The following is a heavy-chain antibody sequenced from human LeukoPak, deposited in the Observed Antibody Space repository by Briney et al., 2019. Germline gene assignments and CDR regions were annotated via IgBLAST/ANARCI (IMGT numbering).Heavy chain of an antibody. CDR3: ARSYYYDSSGTPDY. J-gene: IGHJ4*02. Sequence: GGSLRLSCAASGFTFNTYGMHWVRQAPGKRLEWVAFTRHDGSNDYYTDSVKGRFTISRDNSKSTLYLQMNSLRAEDTAVYYCARSYYYDSSGTPDYWGQGTLVTVSS. CDR1: GFTFNTYG. CDR2: TRHDGSND. V-gene: IGHV3-30*02. D-gene: IGHD3-22*01.